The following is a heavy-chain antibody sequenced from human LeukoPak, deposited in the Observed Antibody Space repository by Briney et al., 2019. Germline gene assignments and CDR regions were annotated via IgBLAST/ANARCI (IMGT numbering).Heavy chain of an antibody. Sequence: TSETLSLTCTVSGGFISSYYWSWIRQPPGMGLEWIGYIYYSGSTNYNPSLKSRVTISVDTSKNQFSLKLSSVTAADTAVYYCAREADCSSTSCYTGKNYYYYMDVWGKGTTVTVSS. V-gene: IGHV4-59*01. CDR2: IYYSGST. CDR3: AREADCSSTSCYTGKNYYYYMDV. CDR1: GGFISSYY. D-gene: IGHD2-2*02. J-gene: IGHJ6*03.